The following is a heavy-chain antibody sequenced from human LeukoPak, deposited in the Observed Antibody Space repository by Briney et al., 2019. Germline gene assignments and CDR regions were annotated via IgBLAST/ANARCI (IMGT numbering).Heavy chain of an antibody. CDR3: AAGIAAAGRIDY. CDR2: IYYSGST. D-gene: IGHD6-13*01. Sequence: SSETLSLTCTVSGGSISSYYWSWIRQPPGKGLEWIGYIYYSGSTNYNPSLKSRVTMSVDTSKNQFSLKLSSVTAADTAVYYCAAGIAAAGRIDYWGQGTLVTVSS. CDR1: GGSISSYY. V-gene: IGHV4-59*12. J-gene: IGHJ4*02.